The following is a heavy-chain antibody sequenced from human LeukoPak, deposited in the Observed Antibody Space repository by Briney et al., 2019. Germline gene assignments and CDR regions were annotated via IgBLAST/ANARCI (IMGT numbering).Heavy chain of an antibody. D-gene: IGHD3-22*01. CDR2: IYPGDSDT. V-gene: IGHV5-51*01. CDR3: ARRYYYDSSGSTFDY. J-gene: IGHJ4*02. CDR1: GYSFSNYW. Sequence: GESLQISCQGSGYSFSNYWIGWVRQMPGKGLEWMGIIYPGDSDTRNSPSFQGQVTISADKSISTAYLQWSSLKASDTAMYYCARRYYYDSSGSTFDYWGQGTLVTVSS.